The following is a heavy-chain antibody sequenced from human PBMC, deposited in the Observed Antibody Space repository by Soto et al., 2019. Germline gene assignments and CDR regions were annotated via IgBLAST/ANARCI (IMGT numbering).Heavy chain of an antibody. Sequence: GRSLRLSCPASGCAFISYGMRRVRHAQGQGLDLVAVISYDGRNKYYADPVKGHFTISRDNSKITLYLQRNSMRAEDTAVYYCAKDRCQYYYDSSGYWYAFDIWGQGTMVIV. CDR2: ISYDGRNK. CDR1: GCAFISYG. CDR3: AKDRCQYYYDSSGYWYAFDI. J-gene: IGHJ3*02. D-gene: IGHD3-22*01. V-gene: IGHV3-30*18.